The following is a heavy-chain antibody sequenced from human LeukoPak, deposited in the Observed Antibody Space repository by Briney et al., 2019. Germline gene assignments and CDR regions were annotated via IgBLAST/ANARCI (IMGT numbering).Heavy chain of an antibody. V-gene: IGHV4-34*01. CDR2: INHSGST. J-gene: IGHJ6*02. CDR3: ARGTYGSGSYTLEYYYYYGMDV. Sequence: PSETLSLTCAVYGGSFSGYYWSWIRQPPGKGLEWIGEINHSGSTNYNPSLKSRVTISVDTSKNQFSLKLSSVTAADTAVYYCARGTYGSGSYTLEYYYYYGMDVWGQGTTVTVSS. CDR1: GGSFSGYY. D-gene: IGHD3-10*01.